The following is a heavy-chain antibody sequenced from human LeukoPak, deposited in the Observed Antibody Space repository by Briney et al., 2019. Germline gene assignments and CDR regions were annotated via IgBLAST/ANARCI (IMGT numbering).Heavy chain of an antibody. D-gene: IGHD6-19*01. J-gene: IGHJ5*02. CDR2: IIPIFGTA. CDR1: GGTFSSYA. CDR3: ARGGQWLVSSMGVFWFDP. V-gene: IGHV1-69*13. Sequence: ASVKVSCKASGGTFSSYAISWVRQAPGQGLEWMGGIIPIFGTANYAQKFQGRVTVTADESTSTAYMELSSLRSEDTAVYYCARGGQWLVSSMGVFWFDPWGQGTLVTVSS.